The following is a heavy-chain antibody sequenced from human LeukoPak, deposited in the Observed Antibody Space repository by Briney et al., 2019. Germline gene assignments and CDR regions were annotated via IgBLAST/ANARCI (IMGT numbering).Heavy chain of an antibody. CDR3: ARGLDSSGYYAP. J-gene: IGHJ5*02. CDR2: ISAYNGNT. D-gene: IGHD3-22*01. V-gene: IGHV1-18*01. CDR1: GYTFTSYG. Sequence: GASVKVSCKASGYTFTSYGISWVRQAPGQGLEWMGWISAYNGNTNYAQKFQGRVTMTRDTSTSTVYMELSSLRSEDTAVYYCARGLDSSGYYAPWGQGTLVTVSS.